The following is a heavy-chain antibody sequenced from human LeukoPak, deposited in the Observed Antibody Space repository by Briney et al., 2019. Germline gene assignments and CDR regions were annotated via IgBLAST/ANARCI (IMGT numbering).Heavy chain of an antibody. J-gene: IGHJ5*02. CDR2: IRYDGSNK. D-gene: IGHD6-6*01. V-gene: IGHV3-30*02. CDR3: AKGEYSSSPFDP. CDR1: GFTFINYG. Sequence: HAGGSLRLSCAASGFTFINYGMHWVRQAPGKGLEWVTFIRYDGSNKYYTDSVKGRFTISRDNSKNTLYLQMNSLRAEDTAVYYCAKGEYSSSPFDPWGQGTLVTVSS.